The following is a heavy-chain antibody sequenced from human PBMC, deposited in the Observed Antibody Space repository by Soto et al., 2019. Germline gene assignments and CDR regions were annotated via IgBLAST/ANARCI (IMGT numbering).Heavy chain of an antibody. CDR1: GGSIGCGGYY. CDR3: ARHTYYGSGKINWFDP. CDR2: IYYSGST. Sequence: SETLSLTCTVSGGSIGCGGYYWSWIRQQPGKGLEWIGYIYYSGSTHYNPSLKSRVTISVDTSKNQFSLKLSSVTAADTAVYYCARHTYYGSGKINWFDPWGQGTLVTVS. J-gene: IGHJ5*02. D-gene: IGHD3-10*01. V-gene: IGHV4-39*01.